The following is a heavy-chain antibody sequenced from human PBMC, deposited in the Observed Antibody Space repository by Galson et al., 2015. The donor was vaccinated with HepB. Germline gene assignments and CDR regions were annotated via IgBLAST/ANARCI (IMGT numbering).Heavy chain of an antibody. CDR1: GFIFRHHA. CDR2: IHGRGPTR. D-gene: IGHD3-16*01. J-gene: IGHJ5*02. V-gene: IGHV3-23*01. Sequence: SLRLSCAGSGFIFRHHAMAWIRQAPGKGLEWVSGIHGRGPTRSYSDAVKGRFSISRDNSKDTVFLQMDNLRAEDTAVYYCVKEGSWFGGDWFDPWGQGALVTVS. CDR3: VKEGSWFGGDWFDP.